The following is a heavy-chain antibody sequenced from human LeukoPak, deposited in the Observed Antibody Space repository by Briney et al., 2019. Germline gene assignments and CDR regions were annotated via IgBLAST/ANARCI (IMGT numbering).Heavy chain of an antibody. J-gene: IGHJ4*02. CDR2: ISSSSSYI. V-gene: IGHV3-21*01. Sequence: PGGSLRLSCAASGFTFSSYSMNWVRQAPGKGLEWVSSISSSSSYIYYADSVKGRFTISRDNAKNSLYLQMNSLRAEDPAVYYCASPMYSSSWYEVGYWGQGTLVTVSS. CDR1: GFTFSSYS. D-gene: IGHD6-13*01. CDR3: ASPMYSSSWYEVGY.